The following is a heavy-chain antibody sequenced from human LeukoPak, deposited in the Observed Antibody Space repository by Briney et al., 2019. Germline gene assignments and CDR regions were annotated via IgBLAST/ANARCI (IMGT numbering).Heavy chain of an antibody. J-gene: IGHJ4*02. D-gene: IGHD3-10*01. CDR1: GGPISSTNW. CDR3: ARDDGFVDY. Sequence: PSETLSLTCTVSGGPISSTNWWSWVRQPPGKGLEWIGYIYYSGSTYYNPSLKSRVTISVDTSKNQFSLKLSSVTAADTAVYYCARDDGFVDYWGQGTLVTVSS. CDR2: IYYSGST. V-gene: IGHV4-30-4*01.